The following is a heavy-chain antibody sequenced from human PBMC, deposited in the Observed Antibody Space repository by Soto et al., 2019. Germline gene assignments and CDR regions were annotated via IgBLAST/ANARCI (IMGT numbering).Heavy chain of an antibody. CDR2: INHSGST. Sequence: SETLSLTCAVYGGSFSGYYWSWIRQPPGKGLEWIGEINHSGSTNYNPSLKSRVTISVDTSKNQFSLKLSSVTAADTAVYYCAKEWFYGMDVWGQGTTVTVS. J-gene: IGHJ6*02. V-gene: IGHV4-34*01. CDR3: AKEWFYGMDV. D-gene: IGHD3-22*01. CDR1: GGSFSGYY.